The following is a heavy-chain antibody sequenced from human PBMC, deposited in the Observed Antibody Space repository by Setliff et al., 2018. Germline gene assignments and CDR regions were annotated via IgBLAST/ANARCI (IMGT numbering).Heavy chain of an antibody. CDR3: ARRARGEYHMDV. CDR1: AYKFSNFW. CDR2: IYAGNSQI. D-gene: IGHD3-16*01. Sequence: PGESLKISCKGSAYKFSNFWVAWVRQMPGKGLDWMGIIYAGNSQIKYGPSFQGQFTISVDKSISTAYLQWSSLKASDIAMYYCARRARGEYHMDVWGKGTTVTVSS. V-gene: IGHV5-51*01. J-gene: IGHJ6*03.